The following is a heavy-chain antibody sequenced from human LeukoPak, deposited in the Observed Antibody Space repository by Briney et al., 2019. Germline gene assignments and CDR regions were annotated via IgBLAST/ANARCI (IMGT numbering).Heavy chain of an antibody. Sequence: EAPVKVSCKTSGYTFTDYYLHWVRQAPGQGLEWMGWIKSNSGGIHYSQKFQDRVSITRDTSINTVYMELSSLTSGDTAIYYCAREPRINMSPDAFDFWGQGTLVTVFS. J-gene: IGHJ3*01. CDR1: GYTFTDYY. CDR2: IKSNSGGI. D-gene: IGHD3-10*02. V-gene: IGHV1-2*02. CDR3: AREPRINMSPDAFDF.